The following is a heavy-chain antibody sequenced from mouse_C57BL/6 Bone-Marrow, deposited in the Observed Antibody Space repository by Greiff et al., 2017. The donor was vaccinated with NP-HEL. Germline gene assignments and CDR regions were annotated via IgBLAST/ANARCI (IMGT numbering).Heavy chain of an antibody. CDR3: ASYYEAFYFDY. J-gene: IGHJ2*01. V-gene: IGHV1-19*01. CDR1: GYTFTDYY. Sequence: VQLQQSGPVLVKPGASVKMSCKASGYTFTDYYMNWVKQSHGKSLEWIGVINPYNGGTSYNQKFKGKATLTVDNSSSTAYMELNSLTSEDSAVYYCASYYEAFYFDYWGQGTTLTVSS. CDR2: INPYNGGT. D-gene: IGHD2-4*01.